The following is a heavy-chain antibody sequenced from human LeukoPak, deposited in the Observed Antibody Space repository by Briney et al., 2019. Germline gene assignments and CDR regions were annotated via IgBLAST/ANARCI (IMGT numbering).Heavy chain of an antibody. D-gene: IGHD2-2*01. V-gene: IGHV4-30-4*01. CDR1: GGSITSGDYY. CDR2: IYYSGST. Sequence: SQTLSLTCTVSGGSITSGDYYWSWIRQPPGEGLEWIGYIYYSGSTYYNPSLKSRVTISVDTSKNQFSLKLSSVTAADTAVYYCARDSVVVPSSGMDVWGQGTTVTVSS. J-gene: IGHJ6*02. CDR3: ARDSVVVPSSGMDV.